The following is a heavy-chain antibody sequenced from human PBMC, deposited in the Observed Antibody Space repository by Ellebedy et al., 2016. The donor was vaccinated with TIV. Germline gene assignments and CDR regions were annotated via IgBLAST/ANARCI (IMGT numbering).Heavy chain of an antibody. CDR3: ARATVPAALDAFDI. CDR2: ISGSGGTT. D-gene: IGHD2-2*01. V-gene: IGHV3-23*01. CDR1: GFMFNTYA. Sequence: PGGSLRLSCAASGFMFNTYAMSWVRQAPGRGLEWVSTISGSGGTTYYVDSMKGRFTISRDNSKNTLYLQMNSLRAEDTAVYYCARATVPAALDAFDIWGQGTMVTVSS. J-gene: IGHJ3*02.